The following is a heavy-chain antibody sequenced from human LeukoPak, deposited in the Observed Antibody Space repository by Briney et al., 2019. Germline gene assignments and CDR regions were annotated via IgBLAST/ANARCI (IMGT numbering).Heavy chain of an antibody. CDR1: GFTFSSSA. D-gene: IGHD1-26*01. CDR3: AKGRSGSYLYYFDY. V-gene: IGHV3-23*01. Sequence: GGSLRLSCVVSGFTFSSSAMSWVRQAPGKGLEWVSAISNNGGYTYYADSVQGRFTISRDNSKSTLCLQMNSLRAEDTAVYYCAKGRSGSYLYYFDYWGQGTLVTVSS. J-gene: IGHJ4*02. CDR2: ISNNGGYT.